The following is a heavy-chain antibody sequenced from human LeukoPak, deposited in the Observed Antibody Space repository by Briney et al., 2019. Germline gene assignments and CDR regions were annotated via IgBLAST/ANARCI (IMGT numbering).Heavy chain of an antibody. J-gene: IGHJ4*02. V-gene: IGHV1-18*01. CDR3: ARDYFRPVYGGKTFDY. CDR1: GYTFTSYG. Sequence: ASVKVSCKASGYTFTSYGISWVRQAPGQGLEWMGWISAYNGNTNYAQKLQGRVTMTTDTSTSPAYMELRSLRSDDTAVYYCARDYFRPVYGGKTFDYWGQGTLVTVSS. CDR2: ISAYNGNT. D-gene: IGHD4-23*01.